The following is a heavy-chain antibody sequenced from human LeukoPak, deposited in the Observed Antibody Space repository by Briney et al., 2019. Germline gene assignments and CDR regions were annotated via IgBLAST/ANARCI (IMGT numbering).Heavy chain of an antibody. J-gene: IGHJ4*02. V-gene: IGHV5-51*01. D-gene: IGHD2-15*01. CDR2: IYPGDSDT. CDR1: GYSFSSYW. Sequence: GESLQISCKGSGYSFSSYWIGWVRQMPGKGLEWMGIIYPGDSDTGYSPSFQGQVTISADKSITTAYLQWSSLKASDTAMYYCVRGYCSISTCCRLDNWGPGILVTVSS. CDR3: VRGYCSISTCCRLDN.